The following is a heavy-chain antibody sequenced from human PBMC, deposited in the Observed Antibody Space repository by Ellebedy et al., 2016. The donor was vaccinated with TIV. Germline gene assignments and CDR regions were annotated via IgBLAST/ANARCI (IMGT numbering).Heavy chain of an antibody. D-gene: IGHD3-10*01. CDR2: INSDGSRT. CDR1: GFTVSSFW. J-gene: IGHJ4*02. V-gene: IGHV3-74*01. CDR3: ASRGVAVQGADY. Sequence: PGGSLRLSCAASGFTVSSFWMHRVRQAPGKGLVWVSLINSDGSRTTYADSVKGRFTISRDNAKNTLYLQMNSLRAEDTAVYYCASRGVAVQGADYWGQGTLVTVSS.